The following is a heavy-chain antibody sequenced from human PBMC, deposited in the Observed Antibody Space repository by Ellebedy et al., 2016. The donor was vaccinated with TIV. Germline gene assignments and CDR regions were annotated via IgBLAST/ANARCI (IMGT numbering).Heavy chain of an antibody. J-gene: IGHJ6*03. CDR3: ARGGGRHVDYYYMDV. CDR2: IYTSGST. D-gene: IGHD3-16*01. CDR1: GGSISSGSYY. Sequence: SETLSLTXTVSGGSISSGSYYWSWIRQPAGKGLEWIGRIYTSGSTNYNPTLKSRVTMSVDTSKNQFSLKLSSVTAADTAVYYCARGGGRHVDYYYMDVWGKGTTVTVSS. V-gene: IGHV4-61*02.